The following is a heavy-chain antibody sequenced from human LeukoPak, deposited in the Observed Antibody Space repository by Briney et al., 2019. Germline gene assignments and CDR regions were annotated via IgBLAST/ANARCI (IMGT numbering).Heavy chain of an antibody. V-gene: IGHV3-21*01. CDR3: ASGHIVVVTAIHD. CDR2: ISSSSSYI. J-gene: IGHJ4*02. D-gene: IGHD2-21*02. Sequence: GSLRLSCAASGFTFSSYSMNWVRQAPGKGLEWVSSISSSSSYIYYADSVKGRFTISRDNAKNSLYLQMNSLRAEDTAVYYCASGHIVVVTAIHDWGQGTLVTVSS. CDR1: GFTFSSYS.